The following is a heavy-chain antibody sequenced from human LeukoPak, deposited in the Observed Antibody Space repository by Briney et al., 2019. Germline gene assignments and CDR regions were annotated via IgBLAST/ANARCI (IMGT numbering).Heavy chain of an antibody. CDR1: GFTFSSYG. CDR2: IKQDGSEI. J-gene: IGHJ4*02. D-gene: IGHD2/OR15-2a*01. Sequence: PGGSLRLSCAASGFTFSSYGMHWVRQAPGKGLEWVANIKQDGSEIYYVGSVKGRFTISRDNAKTSLYLQMNSLRAEDTAVYYCTRDATYYLRYGYFDYWGQGTLVTVSS. CDR3: TRDATYYLRYGYFDY. V-gene: IGHV3-7*01.